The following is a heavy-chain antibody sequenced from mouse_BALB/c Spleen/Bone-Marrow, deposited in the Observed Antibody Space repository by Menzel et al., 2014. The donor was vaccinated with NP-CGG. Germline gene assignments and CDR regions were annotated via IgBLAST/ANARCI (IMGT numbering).Heavy chain of an antibody. D-gene: IGHD2-3*01. CDR2: IRNKAYSYTT. CDR1: GFTFTDYY. J-gene: IGHJ2*01. V-gene: IGHV7-3*02. CDR3: ARDMGGLLFDY. Sequence: EVQVVESGGCLVQPGGSLRPSCAPSGFTFTDYYMNWVRQPPGKALEWLGFIRNKAYSYTTEYSASVEGRFTISRDNSQSILYLQMNTLRAEDSATYYCARDMGGLLFDYWGQGTTLTVSS.